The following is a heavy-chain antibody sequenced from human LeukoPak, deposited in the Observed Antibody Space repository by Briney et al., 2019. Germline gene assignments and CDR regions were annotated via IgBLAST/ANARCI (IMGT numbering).Heavy chain of an antibody. CDR3: AREPDEMIVVGLDAFDI. J-gene: IGHJ3*02. CDR1: GGSISSGGYY. Sequence: PSETLSLTCIVSGGSISSGGYYWSWIRQPPGKGLEWIGSIYYSGSTYYNPSLKSRVTISVDTSKNQFSLKLSSVTAADTAVYYCAREPDEMIVVGLDAFDIWGQGTMVTVSS. V-gene: IGHV4-39*07. CDR2: IYYSGST. D-gene: IGHD3-22*01.